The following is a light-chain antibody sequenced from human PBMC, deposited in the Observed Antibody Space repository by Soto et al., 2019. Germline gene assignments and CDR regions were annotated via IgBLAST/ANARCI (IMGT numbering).Light chain of an antibody. CDR3: TSYTSDSTYV. CDR2: DVS. V-gene: IGLV2-14*01. J-gene: IGLJ1*01. CDR1: STDVGRCNY. Sequence: QSALTQPVSVSGSPGQAITISCTGTSTDVGRCNYVSWYQQHPGKAPKLMVYDVSNRPSWVSNRFSGSKSGITASLTISGLQAEDEADYYCTSYTSDSTYVFGTGTKVTVL.